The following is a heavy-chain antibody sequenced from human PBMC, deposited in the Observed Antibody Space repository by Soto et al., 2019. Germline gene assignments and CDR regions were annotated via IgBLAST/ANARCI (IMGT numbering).Heavy chain of an antibody. J-gene: IGHJ5*02. Sequence: ESGGGVVQPGRSLRLSCAASGFTFSSYAMHWVRQAPGKGLEWVAVISYDGSNKYYADSVKGRFTISRDNSKNTLYLQMNSLRVEDTAVYYCASPGSGSYYNWFDPWGQGTLVTVSS. V-gene: IGHV3-30-3*01. CDR3: ASPGSGSYYNWFDP. D-gene: IGHD3-10*01. CDR1: GFTFSSYA. CDR2: ISYDGSNK.